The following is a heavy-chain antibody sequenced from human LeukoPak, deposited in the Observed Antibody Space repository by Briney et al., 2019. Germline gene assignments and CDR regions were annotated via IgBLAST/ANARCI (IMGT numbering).Heavy chain of an antibody. CDR1: GGTFSSYA. J-gene: IGHJ6*04. V-gene: IGHV1-69*15. CDR3: ARDAAEYYYYGMDV. Sequence: SVKVSCKASGGTFSSYAISWVRQAPGQGLEWMGRIIPIFGTANYAQKFQGRVTITADESTSTAYMELSSLRSEGTAVYYCARDAAEYYYYGMDVWGKGTTVTVSS. CDR2: IIPIFGTA. D-gene: IGHD2-15*01.